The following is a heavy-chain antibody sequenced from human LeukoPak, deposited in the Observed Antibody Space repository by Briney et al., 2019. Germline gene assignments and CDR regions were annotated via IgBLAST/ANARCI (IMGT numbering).Heavy chain of an antibody. Sequence: ASVKVSCKASGYTFTGYYMHWVRQAPGQGREWMGWINPNSGGTNYAQKFQGRVTMTRDTSISTAYMELSRLRSDDTAVYYCARLPMVRGVTPFDYWGQGTLVTVSS. J-gene: IGHJ4*02. CDR2: INPNSGGT. CDR1: GYTFTGYY. CDR3: ARLPMVRGVTPFDY. V-gene: IGHV1-2*02. D-gene: IGHD3-10*01.